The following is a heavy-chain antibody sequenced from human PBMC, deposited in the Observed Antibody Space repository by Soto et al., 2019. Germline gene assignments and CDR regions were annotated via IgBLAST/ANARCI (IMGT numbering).Heavy chain of an antibody. CDR1: GGSISSGGYY. J-gene: IGHJ4*02. V-gene: IGHV4-31*03. D-gene: IGHD3-3*01. CDR2: IYYSGST. Sequence: SETLSLTCTVSGGSISSGGYYWSWIRQHPGKGLEWIGYIYYSGSTYYNPSLKSRVTISVDTSKNQFSLKLSSVTAADTAAYYCARANRRKLRFLEWLLPSFDYWGQGTLVTVSS. CDR3: ARANRRKLRFLEWLLPSFDY.